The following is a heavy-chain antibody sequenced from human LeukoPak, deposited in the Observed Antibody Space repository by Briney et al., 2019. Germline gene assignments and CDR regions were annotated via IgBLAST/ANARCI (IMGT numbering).Heavy chain of an antibody. CDR1: GFTFSSYA. D-gene: IGHD5-18*01. CDR3: ARDSTWIQDF. V-gene: IGHV3-30-3*01. CDR2: ISYDGSNK. Sequence: GRSLRLSCAASGFTFSSYAMHWVRQALGKGLEWVAVISYDGSNKYYADSVKGRITISRDNSKNTVYLQMNSLRGEDTAVYYCARDSTWIQDFWGQGTLVTVSS. J-gene: IGHJ4*02.